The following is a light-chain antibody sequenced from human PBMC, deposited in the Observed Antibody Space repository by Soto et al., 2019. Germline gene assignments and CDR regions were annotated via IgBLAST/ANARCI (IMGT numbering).Light chain of an antibody. V-gene: IGKV1-39*01. CDR3: QQRSITPPT. CDR2: AAS. Sequence: DIQMTQSPSSLSASVGDRVTITCRASQSISSYLNWYQQKPGKAPKLLIYAASSLQSGVPSRFSGTGSGTAFTLTISSLQPEDFATYYCQQRSITPPTFGKGTKLEIK. CDR1: QSISSY. J-gene: IGKJ2*01.